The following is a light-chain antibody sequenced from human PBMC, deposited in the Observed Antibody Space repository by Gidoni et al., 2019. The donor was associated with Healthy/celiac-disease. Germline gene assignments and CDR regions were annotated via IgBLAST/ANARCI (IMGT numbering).Light chain of an antibody. J-gene: IGKJ2*04. CDR1: QSVSSSY. V-gene: IGKV3-20*01. CDR2: GAS. CDR3: QQYASSRSS. Sequence: EIVLTQSPGTLSLAPGESATLSCRASQSVSSSYLAWYQQKPGQAPRLLIYGASSRATGIPDRFSGSGPGTDFTLTISRLEPEDFTVYHCQQYASSRSSFGQGTKLEIK.